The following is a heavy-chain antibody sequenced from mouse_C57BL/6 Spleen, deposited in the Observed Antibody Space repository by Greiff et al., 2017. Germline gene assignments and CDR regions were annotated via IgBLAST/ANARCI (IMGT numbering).Heavy chain of an antibody. CDR1: GYTFTDYE. CDR2: VDPETGGT. V-gene: IGHV1-15*01. J-gene: IGHJ2*01. CDR3: TGGLLLKD. Sequence: QVQLQQSGAELVRPGASVTLSCKASGYTFTDYEMHWVKQTPVPGLEWIGAVDPETGGTAYNQKFKGKDILTADKSSSTAYMELRSLTSEDSAVYYCTGGLLLKDWGQGTTLTVSS. D-gene: IGHD2-3*01.